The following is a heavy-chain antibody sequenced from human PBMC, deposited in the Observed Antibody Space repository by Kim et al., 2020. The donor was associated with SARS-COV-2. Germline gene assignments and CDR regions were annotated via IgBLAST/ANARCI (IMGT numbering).Heavy chain of an antibody. CDR2: ISGSGGST. Sequence: GGSLRLSCAASGFTFSSYAMSWVRQAPGKGLELVSAISGSGGSTYYADSVKGRFTISRDNSKNTLYLQMNSLRAEDTAVYYCAKGPVGSSWYFLSFADYWGQGTLVTVPS. J-gene: IGHJ4*02. CDR1: GFTFSSYA. CDR3: AKGPVGSSWYFLSFADY. D-gene: IGHD6-13*01. V-gene: IGHV3-23*01.